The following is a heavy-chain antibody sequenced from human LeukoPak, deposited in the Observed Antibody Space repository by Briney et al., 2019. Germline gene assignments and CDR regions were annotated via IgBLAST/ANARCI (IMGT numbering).Heavy chain of an antibody. CDR2: VYGGGST. CDR1: GFTVSNNY. Sequence: GGSLRLSCAASGFTVSNNYMSWVRQAPGKGLEWVSVVYGGGSTYYADSVKGRFTISRDNSKNTVYLQMNSLRAEDTAAYYCAREPGITTGGTADDYWGQGTLVTVSS. CDR3: AREPGITTGGTADDY. J-gene: IGHJ4*02. V-gene: IGHV3-66*01. D-gene: IGHD6-13*01.